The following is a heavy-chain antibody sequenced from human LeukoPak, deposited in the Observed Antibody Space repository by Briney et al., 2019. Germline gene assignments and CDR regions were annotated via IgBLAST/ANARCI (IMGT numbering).Heavy chain of an antibody. V-gene: IGHV4-34*01. J-gene: IGHJ4*02. CDR1: GGSFSGYY. D-gene: IGHD3-22*01. Sequence: SETLPLTCAVYGGSFSGYYWSWIRQPPGKGLEWIGEINHSGSTNYNPSLKSRVTISVDTSKNQFSLKLSSVTAADTAVYYCARGQNYYDSSGYHYWGQGTLVTVSS. CDR3: ARGQNYYDSSGYHY. CDR2: INHSGST.